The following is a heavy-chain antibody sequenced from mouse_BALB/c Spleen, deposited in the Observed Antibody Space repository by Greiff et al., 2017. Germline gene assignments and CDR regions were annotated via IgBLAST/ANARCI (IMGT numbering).Heavy chain of an antibody. CDR1: GFAFSSYD. J-gene: IGHJ4*01. D-gene: IGHD2-4*01. CDR3: ARGGDYDAYYAMDY. V-gene: IGHV5-12-1*01. CDR2: ISSGGGST. Sequence: EVHLVESGGGLVKPGGSLKLSCAASGFAFSSYDMSWVRQTPEKRLEWVAYISSGGGSTYYPDTVKGRFTISRDNAKNTLYLQMSSLRSEDTAMYYCARGGDYDAYYAMDYWGQGTSVTVSS.